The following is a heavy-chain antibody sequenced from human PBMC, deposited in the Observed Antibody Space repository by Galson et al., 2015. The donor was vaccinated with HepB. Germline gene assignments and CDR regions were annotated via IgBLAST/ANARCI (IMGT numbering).Heavy chain of an antibody. Sequence: SVKVSCKASGGTFSNYPITWVRQAPGQGLEWMGAITPIFGTANYAQKFQGRVTISVDQSTSTVYMELSSLRSEDTAVYYCARGEFANHYDSSGIMLYWGQGTLVTVSS. CDR3: ARGEFANHYDSSGIMLY. CDR2: ITPIFGTA. D-gene: IGHD3-22*01. J-gene: IGHJ4*02. V-gene: IGHV1-69*13. CDR1: GGTFSNYP.